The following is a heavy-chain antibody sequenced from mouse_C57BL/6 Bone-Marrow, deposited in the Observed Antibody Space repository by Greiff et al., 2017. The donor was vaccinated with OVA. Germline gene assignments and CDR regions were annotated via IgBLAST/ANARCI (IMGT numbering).Heavy chain of an antibody. CDR2: IDPSDSYT. CDR1: GYTFTSYW. CDR3: ARGGPLGY. J-gene: IGHJ2*01. V-gene: IGHV1-69*01. Sequence: VQLQQSGAELVMPGASVKLSCKASGYTFTSYWMHWVKQRPGQGLEWIGEIDPSDSYTNYNQKFKGKSTLTVDKSSSTAYMQLSSLTSEDASVYYCARGGPLGYWGQGTTLTVSS.